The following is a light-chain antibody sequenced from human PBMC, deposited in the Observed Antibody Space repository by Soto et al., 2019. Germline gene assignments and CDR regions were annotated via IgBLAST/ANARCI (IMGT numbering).Light chain of an antibody. J-gene: IGLJ2*01. V-gene: IGLV2-14*03. CDR1: SSDVGGYNY. CDR2: DVI. Sequence: QSVLTQPASVSGSPGQSITISCTGTSSDVGGYNYVSWCQQHPGKAPKLMIYDVINRPSGVSNRFSGSKSGNSASLTISGLQAEDEADYYCSSYTSSSTYVVFGGWTKLTVL. CDR3: SSYTSSSTYVV.